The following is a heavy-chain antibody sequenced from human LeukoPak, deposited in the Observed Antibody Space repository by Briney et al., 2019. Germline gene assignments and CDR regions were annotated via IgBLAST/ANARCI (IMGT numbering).Heavy chain of an antibody. CDR2: MNPNSGNT. D-gene: IGHD6-6*01. V-gene: IGHV1-8*01. CDR3: ARGSWGEIAGRKSFEF. Sequence: VASVKVSCKASEYTFTSYDINWVRQATGQGLEWMGWMNPNSGNTGYAQKFQGRVTITRVTSISTAYMELNNLTSEDTAVYYCARGSWGEIAGRKSFEFWGQGSLVTVSS. J-gene: IGHJ4*02. CDR1: EYTFTSYD.